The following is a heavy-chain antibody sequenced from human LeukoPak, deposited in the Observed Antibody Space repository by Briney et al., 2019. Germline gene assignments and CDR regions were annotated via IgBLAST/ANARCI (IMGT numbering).Heavy chain of an antibody. J-gene: IGHJ4*02. CDR3: VRVGSVAGSDYLDY. CDR1: GFTFSDHF. CDR2: SRNKAKSYTT. V-gene: IGHV3-72*01. D-gene: IGHD6-19*01. Sequence: PGGSLSLSCAVFGFTFSDHFLDWVRQAPGKGLEWVGRSRNKAKSYTTEYAASVKGRFTISRDDSKNSLYLQMNNLRTEDTAVYYCVRVGSVAGSDYLDYWGQGTLVTVSS.